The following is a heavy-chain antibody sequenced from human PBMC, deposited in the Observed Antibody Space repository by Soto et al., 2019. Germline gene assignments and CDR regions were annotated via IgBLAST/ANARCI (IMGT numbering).Heavy chain of an antibody. CDR3: VKPEGYYYYHGLDV. Sequence: GGSLRLSCAASGFIFSNYAMNWVRQAPGKGLEWGAVISASGATTYYADSVKGRFTLSRDNSKNTLSLLMNTLRAEDTAVYYCVKPEGYYYYHGLDVWGQGTTVTVSS. CDR1: GFIFSNYA. J-gene: IGHJ6*02. V-gene: IGHV3-23*01. CDR2: ISASGATT.